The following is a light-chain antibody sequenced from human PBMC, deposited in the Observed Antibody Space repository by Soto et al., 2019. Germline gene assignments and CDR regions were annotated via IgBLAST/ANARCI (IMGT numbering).Light chain of an antibody. V-gene: IGKV3-20*01. CDR1: QSVPNNH. CDR2: GAS. J-gene: IGKJ1*01. CDR3: QQYGSSTT. Sequence: EIVLTQSPGTLSLSPGEIATLSCRSSQSVPNNHVAWYQQKSGQAPRPLMFGASLRAAGVPDRFRGSGSGTDFTLTISRLEPEDFAGYHCQQYGSSTTFGQGTKVEIK.